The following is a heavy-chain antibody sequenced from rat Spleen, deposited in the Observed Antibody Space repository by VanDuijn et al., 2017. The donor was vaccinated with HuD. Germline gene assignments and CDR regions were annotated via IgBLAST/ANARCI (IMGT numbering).Heavy chain of an antibody. J-gene: IGHJ2*01. CDR3: ARHPDYSNYFDY. Sequence: EVQLVESGGGLVQPGRSLKLSCAASGFTFSNYGMHWIRQAPTEGLEWVASISPSGGSTYYRDSVKGRFTVSRDNAKSTLYLQMDSLRSEDTATYYCARHPDYSNYFDYWGQGVMVTVSS. CDR2: ISPSGGST. CDR1: GFTFSNYG. V-gene: IGHV5-19*01. D-gene: IGHD1-1*01.